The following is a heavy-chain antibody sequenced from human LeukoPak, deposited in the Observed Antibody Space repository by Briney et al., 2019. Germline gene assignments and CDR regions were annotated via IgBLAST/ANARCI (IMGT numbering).Heavy chain of an antibody. V-gene: IGHV3-74*01. D-gene: IGHD3-22*01. CDR2: INGDGSTT. CDR3: ATGNYYDSRGYYTFGH. CDR1: GFAFNKYW. Sequence: HPGGSLRLSCAASGFAFNKYWMHWLRQAPGKGLVWVSRINGDGSTTSYADSVKGGFTISRDNAKNTLYLQMSSLRAEDTAVYYCATGNYYDSRGYYTFGHWGQGTLVTVSS. J-gene: IGHJ4*02.